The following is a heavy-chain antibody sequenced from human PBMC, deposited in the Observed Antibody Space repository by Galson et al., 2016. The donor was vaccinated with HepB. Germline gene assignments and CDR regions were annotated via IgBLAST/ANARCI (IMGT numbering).Heavy chain of an antibody. CDR3: AKYISSRAPHAFDI. D-gene: IGHD3-3*02. J-gene: IGHJ3*02. V-gene: IGHV3-23*01. CDR2: ISGNGGST. CDR1: GITLSNYW. Sequence: SLRLSCAASGITLSNYWMHWVRQVPGKGLEWVSGISGNGGSTHYADSVKGRLTISRDNTKNTLYLQMNSLRAEDTALYYCAKYISSRAPHAFDIWGQGTRVTVSS.